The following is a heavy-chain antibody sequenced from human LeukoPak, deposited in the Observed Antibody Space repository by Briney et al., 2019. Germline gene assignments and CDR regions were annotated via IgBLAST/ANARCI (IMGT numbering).Heavy chain of an antibody. Sequence: GGSLRLSCAASGFTFSSHGMNWVRQAPGKGLEWVSGISGSGVITYYADSVKGRFTISRDNSKNTLYLQMNSLRAEDTAVYYCAKQQYWFDPWGQGTLVTVSS. CDR3: AKQQYWFDP. CDR2: ISGSGVIT. D-gene: IGHD4-11*01. CDR1: GFTFSSHG. J-gene: IGHJ5*02. V-gene: IGHV3-23*01.